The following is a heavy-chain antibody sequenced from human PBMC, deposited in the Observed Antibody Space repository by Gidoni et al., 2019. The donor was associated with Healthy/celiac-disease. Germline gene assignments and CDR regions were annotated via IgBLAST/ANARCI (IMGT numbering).Heavy chain of an antibody. CDR3: ARDCPKTGGMDV. Sequence: QVQLVQSGSEVKQPGSSVKVSCKASGGTFSSYAISWVRQAPGQGLEWMGGIIPIFGTANYAQKFQGRVTITADKSTSTAYMELSSLRSEDTAVYYCARDCPKTGGMDVWGQGTTVTVSS. CDR2: IIPIFGTA. J-gene: IGHJ6*02. CDR1: GGTFSSYA. V-gene: IGHV1-69*06.